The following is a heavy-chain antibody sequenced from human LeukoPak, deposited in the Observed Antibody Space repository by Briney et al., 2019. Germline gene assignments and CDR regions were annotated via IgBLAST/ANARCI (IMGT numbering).Heavy chain of an antibody. V-gene: IGHV3-23*01. J-gene: IGHJ4*02. Sequence: GGSLRLSCAASGFTFSSYAMSWVRQAPGKGLEWVSAISSSGGSTYYAVSVKGRFTISRDNSKNTLYLQMNSLRAEDTAIYYCAKVSSTIFGVIDYWGQGTLVTVSS. CDR1: GFTFSSYA. CDR2: ISSSGGST. D-gene: IGHD3-3*01. CDR3: AKVSSTIFGVIDY.